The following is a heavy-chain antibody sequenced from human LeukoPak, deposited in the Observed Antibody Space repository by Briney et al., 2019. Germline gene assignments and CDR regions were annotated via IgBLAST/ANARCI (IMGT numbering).Heavy chain of an antibody. D-gene: IGHD1-26*01. CDR1: VVTFSSYG. J-gene: IGHJ4*02. Sequence: GGSLRLSCAASVVTFSSYGMHGGRQTPGKGLEWVAVISNDGSNKYYADSVKGRFTISRDNSKNTLYLQMNSLRAEDTGVYYCARAYSGSYYSSHVTFGYWGQGTLVTVSS. CDR3: ARAYSGSYYSSHVTFGY. V-gene: IGHV3-30*03. CDR2: ISNDGSNK.